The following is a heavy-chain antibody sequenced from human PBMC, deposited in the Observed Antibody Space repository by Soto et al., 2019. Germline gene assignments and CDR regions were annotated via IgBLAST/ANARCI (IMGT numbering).Heavy chain of an antibody. CDR1: GGSISSDTSY. CDR3: ARRYWSRTIGLDWIDP. J-gene: IGHJ5*02. CDR2: ISSSGTN. D-gene: IGHD2-2*01. V-gene: IGHV4-30-4*01. Sequence: QVQLQESGPGLLKPSQTLSLTCTVSGGSISSDTSYWSWIRQPPGTGLEWFGHISSSGTNSYNPPLESRFTISVDESKRQFSLRLTSVTATDTAVYYCARRYWSRTIGLDWIDPWGQGSLVTVSS.